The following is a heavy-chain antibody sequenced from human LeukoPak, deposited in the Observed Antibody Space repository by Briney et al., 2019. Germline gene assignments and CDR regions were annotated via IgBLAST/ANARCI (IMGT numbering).Heavy chain of an antibody. CDR3: ARAPRRAAAGLWFKP. D-gene: IGHD6-13*01. Sequence: SETLSLTCAVSGGSISGYYWSWIPQPPGKGLEWIGYIYYSGSTNYNPSLKSRVTISVDTSKNHFSLKLSSVTAADTAVYYCARAPRRAAAGLWFKPWGQGTLVTVSS. CDR1: GGSISGYY. J-gene: IGHJ5*02. V-gene: IGHV4-59*01. CDR2: IYYSGST.